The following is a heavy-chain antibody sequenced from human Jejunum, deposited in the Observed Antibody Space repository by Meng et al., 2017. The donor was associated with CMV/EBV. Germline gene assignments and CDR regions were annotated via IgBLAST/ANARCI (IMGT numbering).Heavy chain of an antibody. CDR2: ISSHGSSI. CDR3: ARNWGPIDY. CDR1: GFTFSAYY. Sequence: LSCVASGFTFSAYYMSWIRQAPGKGLEWVSYISSHGSSIYYADSVKGRFTVSRDNAKNSVYLQMNSLRAEDAAVYYCARNWGPIDYWGQGTLVTVSS. V-gene: IGHV3-11*01. D-gene: IGHD7-27*01. J-gene: IGHJ4*02.